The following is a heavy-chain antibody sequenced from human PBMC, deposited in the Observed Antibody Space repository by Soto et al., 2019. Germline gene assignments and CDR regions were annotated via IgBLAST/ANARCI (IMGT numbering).Heavy chain of an antibody. CDR2: IFSIDSSA. CDR3: GTWRGSSWFDY. V-gene: IGHV5-51*01. D-gene: IGHD2-2*01. J-gene: IGHJ4*02. Sequence: GESLKISCKASGFTFSSYSLGWVRHMPGKGLQWMGNIFSIDSSAKYSPSFVGQVTISVDRSINTAYLQWSSLKASDTAIYYCGTWRGSSWFDYWGPGTLVTVSS. CDR1: GFTFSSYS.